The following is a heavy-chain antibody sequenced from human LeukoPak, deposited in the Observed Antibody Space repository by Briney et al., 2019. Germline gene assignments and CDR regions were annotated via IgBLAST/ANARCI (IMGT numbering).Heavy chain of an antibody. D-gene: IGHD6-19*01. V-gene: IGHV3-66*01. CDR3: ARDSSGWYYFDY. CDR1: GFTFSTNY. CDR2: IYTGVST. J-gene: IGHJ4*02. Sequence: GGSLRLSCAASGFTFSTNYMTWVRQAPGKGLEWVSVIYTGVSTYYADSVKGRFTISRDNSKNTLYLQMTSLRAEDTAVYYCARDSSGWYYFDYWGQGTLVTVSS.